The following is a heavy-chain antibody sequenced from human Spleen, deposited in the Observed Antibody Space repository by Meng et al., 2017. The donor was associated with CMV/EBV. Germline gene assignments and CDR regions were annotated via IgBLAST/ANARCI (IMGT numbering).Heavy chain of an antibody. CDR3: TRDTLLWIPANWFDP. V-gene: IGHV1-18*01. D-gene: IGHD5-18*01. J-gene: IGHJ5*02. CDR2: ISAYNGNT. CDR1: GYTFTSYG. Sequence: QVQLVQSGAEVKKPGASVKVSCKASGYTFTSYGISWVRQAPGQGLEWMGWISAYNGNTNYAQKLQGRVTMTTDTSTSTAYMELRSLRSDDTAVYYCTRDTLLWIPANWFDPWGQGTLVTVSS.